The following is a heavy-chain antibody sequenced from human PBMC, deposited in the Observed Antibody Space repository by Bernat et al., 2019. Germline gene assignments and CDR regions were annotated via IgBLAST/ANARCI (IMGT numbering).Heavy chain of an antibody. CDR3: ARDGWELFKFWFDP. CDR2: IIPILGIA. J-gene: IGHJ5*02. D-gene: IGHD1-26*01. CDR1: GGTFSSYA. V-gene: IGHV1-69*04. Sequence: QVQLVQSGAEVKKPGSSVKVSCKASGGTFSSYAISWVRQAPGQGLEWMGRIIPILGIANYAQKLQGRVTITADKSTSTAYMELSSLRSEDTAVYYCARDGWELFKFWFDPWGQGTLVTVSS.